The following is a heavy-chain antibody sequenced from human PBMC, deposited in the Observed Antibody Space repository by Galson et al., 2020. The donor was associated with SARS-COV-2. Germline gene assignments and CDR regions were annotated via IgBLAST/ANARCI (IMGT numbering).Heavy chain of an antibody. CDR1: GGSISSTSYY. V-gene: IGHV4-39*01. CDR2: IYYGGST. Sequence: SETLSLTCSVSGGSISSTSYYWGWVRQPPGQGLEWIASIYYGGSTNFNPSLESRLTMSVDTSNNQFSLKLHSVTAADTAVYYCLRAAPGWFWGQGSLVLVSS. D-gene: IGHD2-15*01. J-gene: IGHJ4*02. CDR3: LRAAPGWF.